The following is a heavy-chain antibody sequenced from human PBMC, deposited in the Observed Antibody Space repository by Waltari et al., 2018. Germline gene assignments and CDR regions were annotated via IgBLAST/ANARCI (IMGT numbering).Heavy chain of an antibody. CDR3: ARDQWFAFDI. Sequence: EVQLVESGGGLVQPGGSLRLSCAASGFTLSSYWVSWVRQGPGKGLEWVANIKKDGSEDYYVDSVRGRFTISRDNAKNSLYLQMNSLRPEDTAVYYCARDQWFAFDIWGQGTMVTVSS. V-gene: IGHV3-7*01. D-gene: IGHD3-22*01. J-gene: IGHJ3*02. CDR2: IKKDGSED. CDR1: GFTLSSYW.